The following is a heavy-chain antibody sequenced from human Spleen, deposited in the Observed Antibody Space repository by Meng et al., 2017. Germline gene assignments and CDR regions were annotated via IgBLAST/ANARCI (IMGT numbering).Heavy chain of an antibody. Sequence: SVKVSCKASGGTFSSYAISWVRQAPGQGLEWMGGIIPIFGTANYAQKFQGRVAITADESTSTAYMELNSLRSEDTAVYYCARGNGQWLSPVRYYFDYWGQGTLVTVSS. CDR1: GGTFSSYA. D-gene: IGHD3-22*01. CDR2: IIPIFGTA. J-gene: IGHJ4*02. CDR3: ARGNGQWLSPVRYYFDY. V-gene: IGHV1-69*13.